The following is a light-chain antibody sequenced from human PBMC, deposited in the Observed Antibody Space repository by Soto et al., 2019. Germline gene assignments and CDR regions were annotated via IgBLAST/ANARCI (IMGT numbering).Light chain of an antibody. CDR3: QQYNNWPLT. J-gene: IGKJ5*01. CDR2: GAS. CDR1: RSVSNN. V-gene: IGKV3-15*01. Sequence: EIVMTQSPATLSVSPGERATLSCRASRSVSNNLAWHQQKPGQAPRLLIYGASTRATGIPARFSGSWSGTDFTLTISSLQSEDSAVYYCQQYNNWPLTFGQGTRLEI.